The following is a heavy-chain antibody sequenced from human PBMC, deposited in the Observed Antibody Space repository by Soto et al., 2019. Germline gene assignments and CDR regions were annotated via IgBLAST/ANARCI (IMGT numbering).Heavy chain of an antibody. Sequence: GASVRVSFEGSGYTLPSCGITWVRQAPGQGLEWMGWISPYNGSTKYAQKIQGRVTMTTDTSTSTAYMELRSLRSDDTAVYYCARDPQFSGSLSGGGDAFDIWGQGTMVTVS. V-gene: IGHV1-18*01. CDR1: GYTLPSCG. CDR2: ISPYNGST. CDR3: ARDPQFSGSLSGGGDAFDI. J-gene: IGHJ3*02. D-gene: IGHD1-26*01.